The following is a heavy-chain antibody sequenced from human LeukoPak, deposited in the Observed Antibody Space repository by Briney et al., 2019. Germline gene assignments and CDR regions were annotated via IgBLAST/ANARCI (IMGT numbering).Heavy chain of an antibody. CDR3: AKDGETVVPAATWYY. V-gene: IGHV3-23*01. Sequence: PGRSLRLSCAASGFTFSSYAMSWVRQAPGKGLEWVSAISGSGGSTYYADSVKGRFTITRDNSKNTLYLQMNSLRAEDTAVYYCAKDGETVVPAATWYYWGQGTLVTVSS. J-gene: IGHJ4*02. CDR2: ISGSGGST. D-gene: IGHD2-2*01. CDR1: GFTFSSYA.